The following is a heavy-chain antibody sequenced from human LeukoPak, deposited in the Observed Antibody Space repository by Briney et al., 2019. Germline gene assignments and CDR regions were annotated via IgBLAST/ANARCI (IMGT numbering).Heavy chain of an antibody. CDR3: AKMSGYFDY. Sequence: GGSLRLSCEASGPTFSSYSMSWVRQAPGRGLEWVSGITASGDTTYYADSVTGRFTISRDNSKNTLYLQMDSLRVEDTAVYYRAKMSGYFDYWGQGTLVTVSS. CDR2: ITASGDTT. J-gene: IGHJ4*02. CDR1: GPTFSSYS. V-gene: IGHV3-23*01. D-gene: IGHD5/OR15-5a*01.